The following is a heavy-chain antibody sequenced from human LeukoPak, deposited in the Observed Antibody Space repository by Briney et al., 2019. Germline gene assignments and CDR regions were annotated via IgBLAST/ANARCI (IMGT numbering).Heavy chain of an antibody. V-gene: IGHV4-34*01. J-gene: IGHJ6*02. CDR1: GASFTGYY. Sequence: SETLSLTCAVYGASFTGYYWSWIRQPPGKGLEWIGEINQSGSTNYNPSLKGRITISLDTSKNQFSLKLTSVTAADTAIYYCASTTTSWPHYYYYGMDVWGQGTTVTVSS. CDR3: ASTTTSWPHYYYYGMDV. D-gene: IGHD2-2*01. CDR2: INQSGST.